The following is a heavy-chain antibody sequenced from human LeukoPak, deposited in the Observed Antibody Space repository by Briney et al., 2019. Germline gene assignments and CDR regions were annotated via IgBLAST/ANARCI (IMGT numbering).Heavy chain of an antibody. Sequence: ASVKVSCKTSGYTFTSYYIHWVRQAPGQGLERMGIINPSGGSTTYAQKFQGRLTMTSATSTSTVYMELSSLRSEDTAGYYCARSAAYYNEADIWGQGTMVTVSS. CDR2: INPSGGST. V-gene: IGHV1-46*01. CDR3: ARSAAYYNEADI. CDR1: GYTFTSYY. J-gene: IGHJ3*02. D-gene: IGHD3-9*01.